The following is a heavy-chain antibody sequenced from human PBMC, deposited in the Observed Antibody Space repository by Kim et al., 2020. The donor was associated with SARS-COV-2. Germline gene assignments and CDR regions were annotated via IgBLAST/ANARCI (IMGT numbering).Heavy chain of an antibody. Sequence: GGSLRLSCAASGLSFSGSTMHWVRQASGKGLEWIGRIQNKPYSFATAYAASVKGRVTISRDDSVNTAYLQMNNLKIEDTAVYYCTRLGVGYIRSDYNYYGMDVWGQGTTVTVSS. CDR1: GLSFSGST. V-gene: IGHV3-73*01. CDR2: IQNKPYSFAT. D-gene: IGHD5-12*01. J-gene: IGHJ6*02. CDR3: TRLGVGYIRSDYNYYGMDV.